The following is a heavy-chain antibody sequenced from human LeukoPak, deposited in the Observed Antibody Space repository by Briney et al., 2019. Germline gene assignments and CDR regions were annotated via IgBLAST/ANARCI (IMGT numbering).Heavy chain of an antibody. J-gene: IGHJ4*02. CDR2: INSDGISI. V-gene: IGHV3-74*01. CDR1: GFTFSSYW. D-gene: IGHD4-23*01. CDR3: AATIDYGGYDY. Sequence: GGSLRLSCAASGFTFSSYWMHWVRRAPGKGLVWVSGINSDGISISYADSVKGRFTISRDNAKNTLYLQMNSLRAEDTAVYYCAATIDYGGYDYWGQGTLVTVSS.